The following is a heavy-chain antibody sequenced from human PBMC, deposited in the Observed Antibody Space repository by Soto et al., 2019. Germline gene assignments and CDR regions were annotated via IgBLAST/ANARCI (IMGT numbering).Heavy chain of an antibody. CDR2: ISGSGGST. Sequence: QPGGSLRLSCAASGFTFSSYAMSWVRQAPGRGLEWVSAISGSGGSTYYADSVKGRFTISRDNSKNTLYLQMNSLRAEDTAVYYCARLELWYSSSWEGSSYYYMDVWGKGTTVTVSS. J-gene: IGHJ6*03. CDR3: ARLELWYSSSWEGSSYYYMDV. D-gene: IGHD6-13*01. V-gene: IGHV3-23*01. CDR1: GFTFSSYA.